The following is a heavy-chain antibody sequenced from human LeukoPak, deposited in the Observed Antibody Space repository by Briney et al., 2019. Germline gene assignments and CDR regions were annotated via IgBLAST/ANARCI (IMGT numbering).Heavy chain of an antibody. D-gene: IGHD3-10*01. CDR3: AKVGWFGEFTQNYYYYYYMDV. CDR2: MKPDGSES. V-gene: IGHV3-7*03. J-gene: IGHJ6*03. CDR1: GFSFSNYA. Sequence: GGSLRLSCAASGFSFSNYAMSWVRQAPGKGLEWVASMKPDGSESWYVDSVKGRFTISRDNSKNSLYLQLTSLRAEDTAVYYCAKVGWFGEFTQNYYYYYYMDVWGKGTTVTISS.